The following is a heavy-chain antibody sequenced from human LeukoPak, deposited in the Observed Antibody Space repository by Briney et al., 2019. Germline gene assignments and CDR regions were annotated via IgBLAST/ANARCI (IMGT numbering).Heavy chain of an antibody. J-gene: IGHJ5*02. V-gene: IGHV3-23*01. D-gene: IGHD3-10*01. CDR1: GFTFSSYA. CDR3: AKGGSAGTGRWFDP. Sequence: GGSLRLSCAASGFTFSSYAMSWVRQAPGKGPEWVSAISGSGGSTYYADSVKGRFTISRDNSKNTLYLQMNSLRAEDTAVYYCAKGGSAGTGRWFDPWGPGNPGHRLL. CDR2: ISGSGGST.